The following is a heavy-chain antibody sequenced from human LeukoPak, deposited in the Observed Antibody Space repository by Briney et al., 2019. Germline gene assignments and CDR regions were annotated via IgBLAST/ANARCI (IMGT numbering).Heavy chain of an antibody. D-gene: IGHD2-2*01. CDR1: GFTFSSYS. J-gene: IGHJ6*03. Sequence: GGSLRLSCAASGFTFSSYSMNWVRQAPGKGLEWVSSISSSSSYIYYADSVKGRFTISRDNAKNSLYLQMNSLRAEDTAVYYCAKDNIVVVRDYYYYYMDVWGKGTTVTVSS. CDR2: ISSSSSYI. CDR3: AKDNIVVVRDYYYYYMDV. V-gene: IGHV3-21*04.